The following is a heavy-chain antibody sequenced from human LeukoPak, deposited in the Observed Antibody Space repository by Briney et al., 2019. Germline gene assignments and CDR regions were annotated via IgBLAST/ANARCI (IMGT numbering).Heavy chain of an antibody. CDR1: GFTFSDYY. J-gene: IGHJ4*02. CDR2: ISSSGSTI. D-gene: IGHD2-2*01. CDR3: AAGVHIVVVPAAESLY. Sequence: GGSLRLSCAASGFTFSDYYMSWIRQAPGKGLEWVSYISSSGSTIYYADSVKGRFTISRDNAKNSLYLQMNSLRAEDTAVYYCAAGVHIVVVPAAESLYWGQGTLVTVSS. V-gene: IGHV3-11*01.